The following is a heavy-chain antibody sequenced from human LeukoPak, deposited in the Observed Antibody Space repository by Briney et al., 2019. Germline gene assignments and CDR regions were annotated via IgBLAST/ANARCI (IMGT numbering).Heavy chain of an antibody. J-gene: IGHJ4*02. CDR2: IYHSGST. Sequence: SETLSLTCAVSGGSISSSNWWSWVRPPPGKGLEWIGEIYHSGSTNYNPSLKSRVTISVDKSKNQFSLKLSSVTAADTAVYYCARGKGDSSGWFDYWGQGTLVTVSS. V-gene: IGHV4-4*02. D-gene: IGHD6-19*01. CDR1: GGSISSSNW. CDR3: ARGKGDSSGWFDY.